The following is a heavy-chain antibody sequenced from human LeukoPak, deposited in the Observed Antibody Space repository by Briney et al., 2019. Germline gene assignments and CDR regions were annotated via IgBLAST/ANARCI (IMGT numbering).Heavy chain of an antibody. Sequence: SETLSLTCTVSGGSISSSNHYWGWIRQPPGKGLEWIGTIYYSGSTYYNPSLKSRVTISVDTSKNQFSLKLSSVTAADTAVYYCARASFYGSGTYYRRVDNWGQGTLVTVSS. CDR1: GGSISSSNHY. CDR2: IYYSGST. CDR3: ARASFYGSGTYYRRVDN. J-gene: IGHJ4*02. V-gene: IGHV4-39*07. D-gene: IGHD3-10*01.